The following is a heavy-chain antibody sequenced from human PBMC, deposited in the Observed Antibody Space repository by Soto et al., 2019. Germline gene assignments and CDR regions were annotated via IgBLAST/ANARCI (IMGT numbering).Heavy chain of an antibody. CDR2: IYYSGST. J-gene: IGHJ6*02. CDR1: GGSISSYY. D-gene: IGHD3-9*01. V-gene: IGHV4-59*01. Sequence: PSETLSLTCTVSGGSISSYYWSWIRQPPGKGLEWIGYIYYSGSTNYNPSLKSRVTISVDTSKNQFSLKLSSVTAADTAVYYCARGGYFDWLSLYYYGMDVWGQGTTVTVSS. CDR3: ARGGYFDWLSLYYYGMDV.